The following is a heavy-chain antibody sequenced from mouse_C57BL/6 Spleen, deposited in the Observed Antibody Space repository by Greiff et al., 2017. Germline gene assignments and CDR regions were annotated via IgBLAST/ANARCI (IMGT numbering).Heavy chain of an antibody. CDR1: GFTFSDYG. J-gene: IGHJ2*01. V-gene: IGHV5-17*01. Sequence: EVQLQQSGGGLVKPGGSLKLSCAASGFTFSDYGMHWVRQAPEKGLEWVAYISSGSSTIYYADTVTGRFTISKDNAKNTLFLQRTSLGSEDTAMYYCAYGSPFDYWGQGTTLTVSS. CDR3: AYGSPFDY. CDR2: ISSGSSTI. D-gene: IGHD1-1*01.